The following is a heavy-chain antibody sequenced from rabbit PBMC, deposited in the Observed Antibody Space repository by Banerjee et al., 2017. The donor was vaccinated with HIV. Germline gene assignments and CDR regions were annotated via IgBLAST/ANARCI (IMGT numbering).Heavy chain of an antibody. D-gene: IGHD2-1*01. J-gene: IGHJ4*01. Sequence: QQQLEESGGGLVKPGGTLTLTCKASGIDFSSYYYMCWVRQAPGKGLDLIACIYSGDGSTDYASWVNGRFTISRSTSLNTVDLKMTSLTAADTATYFCARKATMTIDYYFNLWGPGTLVTVS. CDR1: GIDFSSYYY. CDR3: ARKATMTIDYYFNL. V-gene: IGHV1S43*01. CDR2: IYSGDGST.